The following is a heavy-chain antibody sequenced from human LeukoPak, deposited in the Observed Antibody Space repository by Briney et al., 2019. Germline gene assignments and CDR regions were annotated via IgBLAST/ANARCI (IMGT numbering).Heavy chain of an antibody. V-gene: IGHV3-48*01. CDR3: ARDLGLDY. J-gene: IGHJ4*02. Sequence: QPGGSLRLSCAASGFTFSSYSMNWVRQAPGKGLEWVSYISSSSSSIYYADSVEGRLTISRDNAKNSLYLQMNSLRAEDTAVYYCARDLGLDYWGQGTLVTVSS. CDR1: GFTFSSYS. CDR2: ISSSSSSI. D-gene: IGHD1-26*01.